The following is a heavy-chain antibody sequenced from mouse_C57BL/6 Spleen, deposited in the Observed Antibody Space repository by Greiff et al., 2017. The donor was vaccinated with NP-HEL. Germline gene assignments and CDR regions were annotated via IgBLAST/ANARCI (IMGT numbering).Heavy chain of an antibody. CDR1: GYTFTDYE. V-gene: IGHV1-15*01. CDR3: TRDYYYGSSYSFDY. Sequence: VNVVESGAELVRPGASVTLSCKASGYTFTDYEMHWVKQTPVHGLEWIGAIDPETGGTAYNQKFKGKAILTADKSSSTAYMELRSLTSEDSAVYYCTRDYYYGSSYSFDYWGQGTTLTVSS. J-gene: IGHJ2*01. CDR2: IDPETGGT. D-gene: IGHD1-1*01.